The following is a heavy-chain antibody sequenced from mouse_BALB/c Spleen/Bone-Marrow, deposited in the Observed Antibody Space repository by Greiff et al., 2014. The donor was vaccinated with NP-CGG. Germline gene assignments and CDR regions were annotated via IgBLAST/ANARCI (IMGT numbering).Heavy chain of an antibody. J-gene: IGHJ4*01. D-gene: IGHD2-3*01. CDR2: IDPANGNT. CDR1: GFNIKDTY. Sequence: VQLKESGAEPVKPGASVKLSCTASGFNIKDTYMHWVKQRPEQGLEWIGRIDPANGNTKNDPKFQGKATITADTSSNTAYLQLSSLTSEDTAVYYCARWLLPYGLDYWGQGTSVTVSS. V-gene: IGHV14-3*02. CDR3: ARWLLPYGLDY.